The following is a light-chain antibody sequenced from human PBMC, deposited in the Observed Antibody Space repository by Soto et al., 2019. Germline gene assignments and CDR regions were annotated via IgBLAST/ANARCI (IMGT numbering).Light chain of an antibody. V-gene: IGKV1-33*01. CDR1: QEISNY. J-gene: IGKJ1*01. Sequence: DIQMTQSPSSLSASVGDRVNITCQASQEISNYLNWYQQKAGKAPKLLIYDASNLETGVPTRFRGSGSGTDFTFTISSLQPEDIATYYVQQYGNIPRTFGQGTKVEIK. CDR2: DAS. CDR3: QQYGNIPRT.